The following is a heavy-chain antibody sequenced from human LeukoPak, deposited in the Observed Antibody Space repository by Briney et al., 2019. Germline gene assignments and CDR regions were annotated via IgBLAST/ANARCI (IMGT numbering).Heavy chain of an antibody. D-gene: IGHD3-22*01. CDR3: AKDSYYYDSSGYYPQYYYYYMDV. CDR1: GFTFSNYG. V-gene: IGHV3-30*18. Sequence: PGRSLRLSCAASGFTFSNYGMHWVRQAPGKGLEWVAVISYDGSNKYYADSLKGRFTISRDNSKNTLYLQMNNLRADDTALYYCAKDSYYYDSSGYYPQYYYYYMDVSGKGTTVTVSS. CDR2: ISYDGSNK. J-gene: IGHJ6*03.